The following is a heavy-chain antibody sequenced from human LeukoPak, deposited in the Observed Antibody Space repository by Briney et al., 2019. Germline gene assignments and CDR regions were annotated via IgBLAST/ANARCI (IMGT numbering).Heavy chain of an antibody. V-gene: IGHV4-4*07. CDR3: AREGKWFGTYYYCMDV. Sequence: PSETLSLTCTVSSGSINDYYWSWVRQPAGKGLEWLGRIYSSGSTTYNLSLKSRITMSVDTSKNQFSLKMTSVTAADTAVYYCAREGKWFGTYYYCMDVWGKGTTVTVSS. CDR2: IYSSGST. CDR1: SGSINDYY. D-gene: IGHD3-10*01. J-gene: IGHJ6*04.